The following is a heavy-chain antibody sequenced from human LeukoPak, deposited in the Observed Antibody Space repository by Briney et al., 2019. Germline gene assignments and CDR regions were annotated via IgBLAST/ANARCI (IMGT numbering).Heavy chain of an antibody. Sequence: SQTLSLTCAVSGGSISSGGYSWSWIRQPPGKGLEWIGYIYHSGSTYYNPSLKSRVTISVDGSKNQFSLKLSSVTAADTAVYYCARALDYYDSSGYYYLHYYGMDVWGQGTTVTVSS. CDR1: GGSISSGGYS. CDR3: ARALDYYDSSGYYYLHYYGMDV. CDR2: IYHSGST. J-gene: IGHJ6*02. D-gene: IGHD3-22*01. V-gene: IGHV4-30-2*01.